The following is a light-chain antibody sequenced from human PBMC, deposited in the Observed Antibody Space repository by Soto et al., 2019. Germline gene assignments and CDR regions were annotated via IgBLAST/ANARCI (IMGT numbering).Light chain of an antibody. Sequence: ETVLTQSPGTLSLSPGERATLSCRTSQSVSNSYLAWYQQKPGQAPRLLIYDASRRTPGIPNRFSGSGSRTVFTLTISRLEPEDFAVYYCQQFGSSLYTFGQGTKLEIK. CDR3: QQFGSSLYT. CDR2: DAS. CDR1: QSVSNSY. V-gene: IGKV3-20*01. J-gene: IGKJ2*01.